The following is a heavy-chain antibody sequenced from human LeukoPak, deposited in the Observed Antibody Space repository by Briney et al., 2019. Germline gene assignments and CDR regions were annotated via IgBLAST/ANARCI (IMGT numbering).Heavy chain of an antibody. CDR2: MSYDGTNI. CDR1: GFTFSSYA. CDR3: ARDRESSSKGHFDY. Sequence: GKSLRLSCAASGFTFSSYAMHWVRQAPGRRPEWVAVMSYDGTNIFYSDSVKGRFTISRDNSKNTLFLQMNSLRVEDTAVYYCARDRESSSKGHFDYWGQGTLVTVSS. V-gene: IGHV3-30-3*01. J-gene: IGHJ4*02. D-gene: IGHD2-15*01.